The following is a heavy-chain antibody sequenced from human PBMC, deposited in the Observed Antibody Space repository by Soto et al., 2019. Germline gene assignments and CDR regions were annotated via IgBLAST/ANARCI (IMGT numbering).Heavy chain of an antibody. Sequence: RSLSFVTSGFTFIDYSMNWIRQVPRKALEWVSSISSSGNYIYSADSVKGPLTISSDNTKSSLNLQMNSLRAEDTAVYYCARTGRWLQFEDYWGQGTLVTVSS. CDR3: ARTGRWLQFEDY. D-gene: IGHD5-12*01. V-gene: IGHV3-21*01. CDR2: ISSSGNYI. J-gene: IGHJ4*02. CDR1: GFTFIDYS.